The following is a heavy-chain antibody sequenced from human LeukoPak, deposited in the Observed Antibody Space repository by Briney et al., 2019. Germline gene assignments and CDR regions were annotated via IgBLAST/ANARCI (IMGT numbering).Heavy chain of an antibody. Sequence: GGSLRLSCAASGFTSSSYAMSWLRQAPGKGLEWVSAISGSGGSTYYADSVKGRFTISRDNSKNTLYLQMNSLRAEDTAVYYCAKDRTLGYTDYWGQGTLVTGSS. CDR1: GFTSSSYA. J-gene: IGHJ4*02. D-gene: IGHD3-16*02. CDR3: AKDRTLGYTDY. CDR2: ISGSGGST. V-gene: IGHV3-23*01.